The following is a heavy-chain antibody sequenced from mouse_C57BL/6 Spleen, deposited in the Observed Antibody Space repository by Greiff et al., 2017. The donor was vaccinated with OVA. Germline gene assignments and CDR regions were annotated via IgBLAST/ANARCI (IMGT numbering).Heavy chain of an antibody. J-gene: IGHJ1*03. V-gene: IGHV1-64*01. Sequence: QVQLQQPGAELVKPGASVKLSCKASGYTFTSYWMHWVKQRPGKGLEWIGMIHPNSGSTNYNEKFKSKATLTVDKASSTAYMQLISLTSEDSAVYYCARRGSSYWYFDVWGTGTTVTVSS. D-gene: IGHD1-1*01. CDR1: GYTFTSYW. CDR3: ARRGSSYWYFDV. CDR2: IHPNSGST.